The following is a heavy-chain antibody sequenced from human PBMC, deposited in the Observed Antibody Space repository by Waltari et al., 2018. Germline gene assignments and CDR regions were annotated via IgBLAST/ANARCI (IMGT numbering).Heavy chain of an antibody. Sequence: QVQLQESGPGLVKPSQTLSLTCTVSGGSISSGGYYWSWVRQHPGKGLGWIGYMYYSGSTYVHPSRKSGVNIAVDTSQNQFSRKVRSVTAADTAVYYCAREWGRGEAFDIWGQGTMVTVSS. V-gene: IGHV4-31*03. CDR1: GGSISSGGYY. D-gene: IGHD3-16*01. J-gene: IGHJ3*02. CDR3: AREWGRGEAFDI. CDR2: MYYSGST.